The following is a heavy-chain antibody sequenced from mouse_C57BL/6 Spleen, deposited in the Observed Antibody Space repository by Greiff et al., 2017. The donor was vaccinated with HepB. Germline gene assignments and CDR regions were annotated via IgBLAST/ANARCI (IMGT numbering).Heavy chain of an antibody. CDR3: ARFGYYGSSYDAMDY. CDR1: GYTFTSYT. J-gene: IGHJ4*01. Sequence: VKLMESGAELARPGASVKMSCKASGYTFTSYTMHWVKQRPGQGLEWIGYINPSSGYTKYNQKFKDKATLTADKSSSTAYMQLSSLTSEDSAVYYCARFGYYGSSYDAMDYWGQGTSVTVSS. V-gene: IGHV1-4*01. CDR2: INPSSGYT. D-gene: IGHD1-1*01.